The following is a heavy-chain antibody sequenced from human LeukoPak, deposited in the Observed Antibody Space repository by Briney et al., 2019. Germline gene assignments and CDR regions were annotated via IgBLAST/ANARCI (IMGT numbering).Heavy chain of an antibody. D-gene: IGHD6-13*01. CDR1: GGSISSYY. V-gene: IGHV4-59*01. Sequence: SETLSLTCTVSGGSISSYYWSWIRQPPGKGLEWIGYIYYSGSTNYNPSPKSRVTISVDTSKNQFSLKLSSVTAADTAVYYCALVGSSWNFDYWGQGTLVTVSS. J-gene: IGHJ4*02. CDR2: IYYSGST. CDR3: ALVGSSWNFDY.